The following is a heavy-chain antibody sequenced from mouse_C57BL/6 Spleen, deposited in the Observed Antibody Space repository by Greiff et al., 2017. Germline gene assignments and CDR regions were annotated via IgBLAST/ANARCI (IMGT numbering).Heavy chain of an antibody. V-gene: IGHV1-52*01. J-gene: IGHJ2*01. D-gene: IGHD2-4*01. CDR2: IDPSDSET. CDR3: ARGNDYYFDY. Sequence: QVQLQQSGAELVRPGSSVKLSCKASGYTFASYWMHWVKQRPIQGLEWIGNIDPSDSETHYNQKFKDKATLTVDKSSSTAYMQLSSLTSEDSAVYYCARGNDYYFDYWGQGTTLTVSS. CDR1: GYTFASYW.